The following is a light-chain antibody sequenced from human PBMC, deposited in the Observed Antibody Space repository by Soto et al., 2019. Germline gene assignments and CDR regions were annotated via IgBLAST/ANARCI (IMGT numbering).Light chain of an antibody. J-gene: IGKJ1*01. V-gene: IGKV3-11*01. CDR3: QQRDSWPRT. CDR2: DAS. CDR1: QSVNSY. Sequence: EIVLTQSPATLSLSPGERATLSCRASQSVNSYLAWYQQKGGQAPRLLIYDASNRATGIPARFRGSGSGTDFTLTISSLEPEDFAVYYCQQRDSWPRTFGQGTKVEF.